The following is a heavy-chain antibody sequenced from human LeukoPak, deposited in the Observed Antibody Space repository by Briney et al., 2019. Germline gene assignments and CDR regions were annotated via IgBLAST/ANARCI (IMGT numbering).Heavy chain of an antibody. V-gene: IGHV4-30-4*01. J-gene: IGHJ3*02. CDR3: ARGVNDAFDI. CDR1: GGSISSGDYC. CDR2: IYYSGST. Sequence: SETLSLTCTVSGGSISSGDYCWSWIRQPPGKGLEWIGYIYYSGSTYYNPSLKSRVTISVDTSKNQFSLKLSSVTAADTAVYYCARGVNDAFDIWGQGTMVTVSS.